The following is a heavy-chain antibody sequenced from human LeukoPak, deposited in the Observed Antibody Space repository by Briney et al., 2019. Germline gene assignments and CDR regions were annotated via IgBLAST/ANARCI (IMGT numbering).Heavy chain of an antibody. J-gene: IGHJ4*02. Sequence: PSETLSLTCTVSGGSLSNYFWSWIRQPPGKGLEWTAYIYYSGSTNYNPSLKSRVTISVDTSKNQFSLKLSSVTAADTAVYYCARQPSSWFTSFDSWGQGTLVTVSS. CDR1: GGSLSNYF. D-gene: IGHD6-13*01. CDR2: IYYSGST. V-gene: IGHV4-59*01. CDR3: ARQPSSWFTSFDS.